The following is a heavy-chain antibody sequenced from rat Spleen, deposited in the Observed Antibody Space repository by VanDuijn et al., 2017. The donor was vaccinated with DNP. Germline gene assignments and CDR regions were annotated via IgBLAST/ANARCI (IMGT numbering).Heavy chain of an antibody. CDR3: VRSDYNDDSHYYGYFDH. CDR2: VSSSGTT. CDR1: GFSLISYS. Sequence: QVQLKESGPGLVQPSQTLSLTCTVSGFSLISYSVGWVRQPPEKGLEWIAAVSSSGTTYYNPALESRLSISRDTSKSQVFLKMNSLQTEDTAMYFCVRSDYNDDSHYYGYFDHWGQGVMVTVSS. J-gene: IGHJ2*01. D-gene: IGHD1-12*02. V-gene: IGHV2-6*01.